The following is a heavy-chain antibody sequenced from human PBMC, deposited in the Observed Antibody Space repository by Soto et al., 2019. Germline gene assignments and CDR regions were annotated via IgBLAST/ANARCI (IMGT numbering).Heavy chain of an antibody. CDR1: GYTLTELS. V-gene: IGHV1-24*01. CDR3: AIPLGDGYNRRGDFDI. D-gene: IGHD3-10*01. CDR2: FDPEDGET. J-gene: IGHJ3*02. Sequence: ASVKVSCKVSGYTLTELSMHWVRQAPGKGLEWMGGFDPEDGETIYAQKFQGRVTMTEDTSTDTAYMELSSLRSEDTAVYYCAIPLGDGYNRRGDFDIWGQGTMVTVSS.